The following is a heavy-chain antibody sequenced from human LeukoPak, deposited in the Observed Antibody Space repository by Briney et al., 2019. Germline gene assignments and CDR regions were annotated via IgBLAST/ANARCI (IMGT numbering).Heavy chain of an antibody. CDR3: VRGVGVSRFNYLDY. D-gene: IGHD6-13*01. V-gene: IGHV3-33*01. CDR1: GFTFSSFG. Sequence: GGSLRLSCAASGFTFSSFGMHWVRQAPGKGLEWVAVIWYDASNKYYVDSVKGRFTISRDNSKNTLYLQMNSLRDDDTAVYYCVRGVGVSRFNYLDYWGQGTLVTVSS. J-gene: IGHJ4*02. CDR2: IWYDASNK.